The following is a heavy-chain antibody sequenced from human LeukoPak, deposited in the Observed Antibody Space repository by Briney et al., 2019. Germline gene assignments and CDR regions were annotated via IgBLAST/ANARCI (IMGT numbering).Heavy chain of an antibody. CDR3: ARDRSGGGLDY. J-gene: IGHJ4*02. Sequence: GGSLRLSCGASGFTFSTTVMHWVRQAPGKGLEYVSVISANGGSRSYASSVRDRFTISRDNSKNTLYLQMGSLRPDDMAVYYCARDRSGGGLDYWGQGTLVTAPS. CDR2: ISANGGSR. D-gene: IGHD3-10*01. CDR1: GFTFSTTV. V-gene: IGHV3-64*01.